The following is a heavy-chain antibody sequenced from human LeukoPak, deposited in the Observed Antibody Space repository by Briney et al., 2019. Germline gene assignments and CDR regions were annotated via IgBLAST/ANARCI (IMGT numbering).Heavy chain of an antibody. J-gene: IGHJ4*02. CDR2: IGSSSSYI. V-gene: IGHV3-21*01. Sequence: GGSLRLSCAASGFTFSSYSMNWVRQAPGKGLEWVSSIGSSSSYIYYADSVKGRFTISRDNAKNSLYLQMNSLRAEDTAVYYCARVGSYGYPSHFDYWGQGALVTVSS. CDR1: GFTFSSYS. D-gene: IGHD5-18*01. CDR3: ARVGSYGYPSHFDY.